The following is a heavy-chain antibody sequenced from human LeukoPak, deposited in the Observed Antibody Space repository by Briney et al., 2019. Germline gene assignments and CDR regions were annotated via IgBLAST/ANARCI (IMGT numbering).Heavy chain of an antibody. CDR3: AKGGKWDVTPFDY. CDR1: GFTFSSYT. V-gene: IGHV3-23*01. J-gene: IGHJ4*02. Sequence: GGSLRLSCAASGFTFSSYTMNWVRQAPGKGLEWVSTISGGGGSTYYADSVKGRFTISRDNSKNTLYLQVNSLRAEDTAVYYCAKGGKWDVTPFDYWGQGTLVTVSS. CDR2: ISGGGGST. D-gene: IGHD1-26*01.